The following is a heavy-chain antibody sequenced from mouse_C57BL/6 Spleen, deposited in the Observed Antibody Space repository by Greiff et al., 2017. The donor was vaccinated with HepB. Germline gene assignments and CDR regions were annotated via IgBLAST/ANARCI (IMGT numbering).Heavy chain of an antibody. CDR1: GYTFTDYE. Sequence: VKLMESGAELVRPGASVTLSCKASGYTFTDYEMHWVKQTPVHGLEWIGAIDPETGGTAYNQKFKGKAILTADKSSSTAYMELRSLTSEDSAVYYCTRLRSNIYYYGSSEGYFDYWGQGTTLTVSS. CDR3: TRLRSNIYYYGSSEGYFDY. CDR2: IDPETGGT. V-gene: IGHV1-15*01. J-gene: IGHJ2*01. D-gene: IGHD1-1*01.